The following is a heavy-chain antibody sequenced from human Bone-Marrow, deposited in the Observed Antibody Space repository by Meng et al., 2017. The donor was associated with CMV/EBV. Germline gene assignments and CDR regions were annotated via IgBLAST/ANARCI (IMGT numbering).Heavy chain of an antibody. CDR1: GFTFSSYS. Sequence: GESLKISCAASGFTFSSYSMNWVRQAPGKGLEWVSSISSSSSYIYYADSVKGRFTISRDNAKNSLYLQMNSLRAEDTAVYYCAREVVVVAATAYYYYGMDGWGQGTTVTVSS. V-gene: IGHV3-21*01. D-gene: IGHD2-15*01. CDR3: AREVVVVAATAYYYYGMDG. CDR2: ISSSSSYI. J-gene: IGHJ6*02.